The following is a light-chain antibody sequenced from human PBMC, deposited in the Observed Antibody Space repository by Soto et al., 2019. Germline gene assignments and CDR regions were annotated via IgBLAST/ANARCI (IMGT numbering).Light chain of an antibody. V-gene: IGKV4-1*01. CDR3: QQYSSTSLT. CDR1: QSVLYTPNNKNY. Sequence: DIVLTQSPDSLAVSLGERATINCKSIQSVLYTPNNKNYLGWYQQKPGQPPKLLIYCAHLRQPGVPVRFSGSGSGTEFTLNISGLQAEAVGVYFCQQYSSTSLTFGEGTKVEIK. CDR2: CAH. J-gene: IGKJ4*01.